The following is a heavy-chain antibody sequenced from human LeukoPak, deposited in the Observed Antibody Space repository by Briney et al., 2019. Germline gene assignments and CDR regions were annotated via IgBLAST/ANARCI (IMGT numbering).Heavy chain of an antibody. V-gene: IGHV3-11*01. CDR3: AQDIPIEQVPGLGPGH. CDR1: GFTFSDYY. Sequence: GGALRLSCAASGFTFSDYYMSWIRQAPGRGLEGVSYISRSGSTIHYAGYVKGRFTISRANGKHPLFLHMHSLRAEDTAVYYCAQDIPIEQVPGLGPGHWGQGTLVTVSS. J-gene: IGHJ4*02. CDR2: ISRSGSTI. D-gene: IGHD3-16*01.